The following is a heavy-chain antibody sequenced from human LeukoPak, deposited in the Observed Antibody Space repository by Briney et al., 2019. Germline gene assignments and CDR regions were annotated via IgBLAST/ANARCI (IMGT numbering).Heavy chain of an antibody. CDR3: ATDPPLSGY. J-gene: IGHJ4*02. CDR1: NGSISSSTYY. CDR2: IYYSGST. Sequence: SETLSLTCAVSNGSISSSTYYWGWIRQPPGKGLEWIGSIYYSGSTYYNPSLKSRVTISVDTSKNQFSLKLSSVTAADTAVYYCATDPPLSGYWGQGTLVTVSS. V-gene: IGHV4-39*07.